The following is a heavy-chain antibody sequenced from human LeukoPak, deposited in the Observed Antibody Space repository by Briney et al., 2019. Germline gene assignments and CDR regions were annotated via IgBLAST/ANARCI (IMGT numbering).Heavy chain of an antibody. CDR1: GYSISSGYY. CDR3: ARDRGSGSLRYFQH. CDR2: IYHSGST. Sequence: SETLSLTCTVSGYSISSGYYWGWIRQPPVKGLEWIGSIYHSGSTYYNPSLKSRVTISVDRSKNQFSLKLSSVTAADTAVYYCARDRGSGSLRYFQHWGQGTLVTVSS. D-gene: IGHD1-26*01. V-gene: IGHV4-38-2*02. J-gene: IGHJ1*01.